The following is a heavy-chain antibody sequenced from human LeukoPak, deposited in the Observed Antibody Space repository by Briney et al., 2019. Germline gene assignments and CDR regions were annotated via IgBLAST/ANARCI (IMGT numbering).Heavy chain of an antibody. V-gene: IGHV3-23*01. CDR3: TKALQGVFFPTDF. J-gene: IGHJ4*02. CDR1: GFTFSSYA. D-gene: IGHD3-10*01. CDR2: ISSSGGIT. Sequence: GGSLRLSCAASGFTFSSYAMSWVRQAPGKGLEWVSGISSSGGITYYADSVKGRFTISRDNSKNTLYLQMNSLRAGDTAVYYCTKALQGVFFPTDFWGQGTLVAVSS.